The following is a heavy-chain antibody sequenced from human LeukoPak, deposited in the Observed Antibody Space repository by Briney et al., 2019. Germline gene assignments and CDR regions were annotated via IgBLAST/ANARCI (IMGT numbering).Heavy chain of an antibody. V-gene: IGHV5-51*01. Sequence: GESLKISCKASGYSFTNYWIAWVRQLPGRGLECMGIIYPGDSNTKYSPSFQGLVTISADKSISTAYLQWSSLKASDTSIYYCARQYCTSTTCYHREFDFWGQGTLVTVSS. D-gene: IGHD2-2*01. J-gene: IGHJ4*02. CDR2: IYPGDSNT. CDR3: ARQYCTSTTCYHREFDF. CDR1: GYSFTNYW.